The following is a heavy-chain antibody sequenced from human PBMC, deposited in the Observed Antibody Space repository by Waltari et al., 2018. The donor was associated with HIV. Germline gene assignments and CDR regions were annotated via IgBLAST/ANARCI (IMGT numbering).Heavy chain of an antibody. D-gene: IGHD2-15*01. V-gene: IGHV3-49*02. CDR3: TRDTTTLGYCSGGSCYGYYYGMDV. J-gene: IGHJ6*02. CDR2: IRSKAYGGTT. Sequence: APGKGLEWVGFIRSKAYGGTTEYAASVKGRFTISRDDYKSIAYLQMNSLKTEDTAVYYCTRDTTTLGYCSGGSCYGYYYGMDVWGQGTTVTVSS.